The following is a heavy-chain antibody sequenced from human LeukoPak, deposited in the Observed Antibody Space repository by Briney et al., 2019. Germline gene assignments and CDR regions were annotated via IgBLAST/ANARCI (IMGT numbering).Heavy chain of an antibody. Sequence: PSETLSLTCTVSGGSISSSSYYWGWIRQPPGKGLEWIGSIYYSGSTYYNPSLKSRVTISVDTSKNQFSLKLSSVTAADTAVYYCASALLGPEQAYWGQGTLVTVSS. J-gene: IGHJ4*02. CDR1: GGSISSSSYY. CDR3: ASALLGPEQAY. D-gene: IGHD7-27*01. V-gene: IGHV4-39*07. CDR2: IYYSGST.